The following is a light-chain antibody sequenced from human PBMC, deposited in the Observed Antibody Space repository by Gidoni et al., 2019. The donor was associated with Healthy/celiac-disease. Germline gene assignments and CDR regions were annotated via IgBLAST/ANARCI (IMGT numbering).Light chain of an antibody. J-gene: IGKJ4*01. CDR2: GAS. V-gene: IGKV3-20*01. CDR1: QSVSSSY. Sequence: ESVLTQSPGTLSLSPGERATLSCKASQSVSSSYLAWYQQKPGQAPRLLIYGASSRATGIPDRFCGSGSGTDFTLTISRLEPEDFAVYYCQQYGSSPRTFGGGTKVEIK. CDR3: QQYGSSPRT.